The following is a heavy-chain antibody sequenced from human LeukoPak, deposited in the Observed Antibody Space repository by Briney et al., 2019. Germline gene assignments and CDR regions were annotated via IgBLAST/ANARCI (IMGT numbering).Heavy chain of an antibody. CDR3: ASSGSYYADAFDI. CDR1: GGFISSSSYY. J-gene: IGHJ3*02. Sequence: PSETLSLTCTVSGGFISSSSYYWGWIRQPPGKGLEWIGSIYYSASTYYHPSLKSRVTISVDTSKNQFSLKLSSVTAADTAVYYCASSGSYYADAFDIWGQGTMVTVSS. D-gene: IGHD3-10*01. V-gene: IGHV4-39*07. CDR2: IYYSAST.